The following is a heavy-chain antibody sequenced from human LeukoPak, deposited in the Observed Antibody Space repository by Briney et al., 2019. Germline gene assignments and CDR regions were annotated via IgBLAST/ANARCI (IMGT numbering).Heavy chain of an antibody. V-gene: IGHV1-46*01. Sequence: ASVKVSCKASGYIFINNYIQWVRQAHGQGLEWVGMIYPRDGSTSYAQNFQGRVTVTRDTSTSTVHMELSGLTSEDTAVYYCARDQEGFDYWGQGTLVTVSS. CDR2: IYPRDGST. CDR1: GYIFINNY. CDR3: ARDQEGFDY. J-gene: IGHJ4*02.